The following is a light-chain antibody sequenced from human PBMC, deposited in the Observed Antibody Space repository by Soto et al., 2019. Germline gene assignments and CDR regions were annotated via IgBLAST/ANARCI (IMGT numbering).Light chain of an antibody. V-gene: IGKV3-20*01. CDR2: GAS. J-gene: IGKJ5*01. CDR1: QSVSTN. CDR3: QEYDGAPIT. Sequence: EIALTQSPATLSVSPGERATLSCRASQSVSTNLAWYQQKPGQVPSLLIYGASTRASGIPDRFSGSGSGTDFTLTIARLEPEDFAVYYCQEYDGAPITFGLGTRLEIK.